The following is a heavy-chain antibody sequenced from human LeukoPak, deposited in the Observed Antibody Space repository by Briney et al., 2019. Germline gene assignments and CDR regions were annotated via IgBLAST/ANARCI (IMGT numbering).Heavy chain of an antibody. CDR2: IYYSGST. CDR3: ARDPPGTGAYLDY. CDR1: GGSISGYY. D-gene: IGHD2-8*02. V-gene: IGHV4-59*01. Sequence: PPETLSLTCTVSGGSISGYYWSWIRQPPGKELEYIGYIYYSGSTNYNPSFKSRVTISVDTSKNQFSLKLSSVTAADTAVYYCARDPPGTGAYLDYWGQGTLVTVSS. J-gene: IGHJ4*02.